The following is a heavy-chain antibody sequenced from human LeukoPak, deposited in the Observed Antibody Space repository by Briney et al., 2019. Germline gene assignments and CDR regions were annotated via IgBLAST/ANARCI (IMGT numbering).Heavy chain of an antibody. Sequence: GASVKVSCKASGGTFSSYAISWVRQAPGQGLEWMGGIIPIFGTANYAQKFQGRVTITTDESTSTAYMELSSLRSEDTAVYYCARGVGATTWHGAYYYYMDVWGKGTTVTVSS. D-gene: IGHD1-26*01. V-gene: IGHV1-69*05. J-gene: IGHJ6*03. CDR3: ARGVGATTWHGAYYYYMDV. CDR1: GGTFSSYA. CDR2: IIPIFGTA.